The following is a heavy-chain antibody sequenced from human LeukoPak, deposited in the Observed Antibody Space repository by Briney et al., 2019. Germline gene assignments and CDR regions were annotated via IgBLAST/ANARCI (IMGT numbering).Heavy chain of an antibody. D-gene: IGHD6-6*01. CDR1: GFTFSSYA. J-gene: IGHJ4*02. Sequence: GGSLRLSCGTSGFTFSSYAMSWVRQAPGKGLEWVSLITAIAGDTYYADSVKGRFTISRDNSRNMLYLQMNSLRAEDTAVYYCAKWKYSNSGIDDYWGRGTLVTVSS. V-gene: IGHV3-23*01. CDR2: ITAIAGDT. CDR3: AKWKYSNSGIDDY.